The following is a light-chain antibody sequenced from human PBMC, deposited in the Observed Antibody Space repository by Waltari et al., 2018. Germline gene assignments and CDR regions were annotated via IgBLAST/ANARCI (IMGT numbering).Light chain of an antibody. CDR1: QYVSSSY. CDR2: GAS. J-gene: IGKJ1*01. CDR3: QQYGSSPRT. V-gene: IGKV3-20*01. Sequence: EIVLTQSPGTLSLSPGARATLSCRASQYVSSSYLAWYQQKPGQAPRLLIDGASSRATGIPDRCSGSGSGTDFTLTISRLEPEDFAVFYCQQYGSSPRTFGQGTKVEIK.